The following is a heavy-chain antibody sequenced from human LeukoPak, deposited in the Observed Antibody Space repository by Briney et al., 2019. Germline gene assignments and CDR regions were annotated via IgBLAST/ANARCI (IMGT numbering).Heavy chain of an antibody. V-gene: IGHV3-73*01. CDR1: GFSFNTSI. CDR2: IRNKDKSYAT. J-gene: IGHJ1*01. Sequence: GGSLRLSCAASGFSFNTSIRHLVRQASGKGLQWIGLIRNKDKSYATTYAASMQGRFTISRDDSKNTAYLQVNSLKTEDTAVYYCASPPSGVYSNFRHWGQGTLVTVSS. D-gene: IGHD1-26*01. CDR3: ASPPSGVYSNFRH.